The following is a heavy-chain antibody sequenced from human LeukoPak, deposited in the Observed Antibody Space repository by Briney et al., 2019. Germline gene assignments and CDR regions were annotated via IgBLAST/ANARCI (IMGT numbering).Heavy chain of an antibody. CDR1: GYIFTGYY. Sequence: GASVKVSCKASGYIFTGYYIHWVRQAPGQGLEWTGWIDPNSGGTNYAQKFQGRVTMTRDTSISTAYMELSRLRSDDTAVYYCARDSYSGRAGAFDIWGQGTMVTVSS. D-gene: IGHD1-26*01. J-gene: IGHJ3*02. V-gene: IGHV1-2*02. CDR2: IDPNSGGT. CDR3: ARDSYSGRAGAFDI.